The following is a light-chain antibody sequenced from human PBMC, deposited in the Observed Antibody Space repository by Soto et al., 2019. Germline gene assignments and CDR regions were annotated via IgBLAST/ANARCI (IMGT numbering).Light chain of an antibody. V-gene: IGKV1-39*01. Sequence: DIQMTQSPSSLSASVGDRVTITCRASQSISNALNWYQRKPGKAPEFLIYSTSNLQSGVPSRFSGSGSGTDFTHTISSLQPEDFATYYCQQSYRTPYTFGQGTKLEIK. CDR3: QQSYRTPYT. J-gene: IGKJ2*01. CDR1: QSISNA. CDR2: STS.